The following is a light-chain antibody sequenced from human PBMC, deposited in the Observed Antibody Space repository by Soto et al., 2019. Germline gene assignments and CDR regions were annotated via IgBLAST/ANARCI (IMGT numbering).Light chain of an antibody. CDR1: QSVSSNH. CDR3: HQYGSSVWT. V-gene: IGKV3-20*01. CDR2: AAS. J-gene: IGKJ1*01. Sequence: DIVLTQSPGTLSLSPGARVTLSCRASQSVSSNHLNWYQQKPGQSPRLLIHAASRRAAGIPDRFSGSGSGTDFTLTFSRLEAEDFAVYYCHQYGSSVWTFGQGTKVEIK.